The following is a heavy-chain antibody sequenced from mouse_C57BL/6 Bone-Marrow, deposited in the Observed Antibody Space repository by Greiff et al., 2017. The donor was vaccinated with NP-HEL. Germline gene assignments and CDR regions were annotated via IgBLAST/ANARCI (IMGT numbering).Heavy chain of an antibody. CDR2: IHPNSGST. CDR3: ARWGYWYFDV. J-gene: IGHJ1*03. CDR1: GYTFTSYW. Sequence: VQLQQSGAELVKPGASVKLSCKASGYTFTSYWMHWVKQRPGQGLEWIGMIHPNSGSTNYNEKFKSKATLTVDKSSSTAYMQLSSLTSEDSAVYYCARWGYWYFDVWGTGTTVTVSS. V-gene: IGHV1-64*01.